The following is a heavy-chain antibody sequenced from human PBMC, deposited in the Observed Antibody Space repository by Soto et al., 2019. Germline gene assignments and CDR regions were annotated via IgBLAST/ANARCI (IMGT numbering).Heavy chain of an antibody. J-gene: IGHJ6*03. CDR2: INHSGST. Sequence: SETLSLTCAFYGWSFSGYYWSWIRQPPGKGLEWIGEINHSGSTNYNPSLKSRVTISVDTSKNQFSLKLSSVTAADTAVYYCARGRYCSGGSCYRYYYMDVWGKGTTVTVSS. D-gene: IGHD2-15*01. CDR3: ARGRYCSGGSCYRYYYMDV. V-gene: IGHV4-34*01. CDR1: GWSFSGYY.